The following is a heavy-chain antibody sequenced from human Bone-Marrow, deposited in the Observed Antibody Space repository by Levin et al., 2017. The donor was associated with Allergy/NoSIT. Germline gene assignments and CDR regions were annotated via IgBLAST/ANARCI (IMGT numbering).Heavy chain of an antibody. CDR1: GFTFSSYS. Sequence: LSLTCAASGFTFSSYSMNWVRQAPGKGLEWVSSISSSSSYIYYADSVKGRFTISRDNAKNSLYLQMNSLRAEDTAVYYCARGSGWIFDYWGQGTLVTVSS. J-gene: IGHJ4*02. D-gene: IGHD6-19*01. V-gene: IGHV3-21*01. CDR3: ARGSGWIFDY. CDR2: ISSSSSYI.